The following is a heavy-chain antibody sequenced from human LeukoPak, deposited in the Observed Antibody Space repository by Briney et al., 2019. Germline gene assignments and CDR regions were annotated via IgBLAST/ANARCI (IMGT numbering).Heavy chain of an antibody. Sequence: PSETLSLTCTVSGGSISSSSYYWGWIRQPPGKGLEWIGSIYYSGSTYYNPSLKSRVTISVDTSKNQFSLKLSSVTAADTAVYYCARLGYYDSSGPIDYFDYWGQGTLVTVSS. J-gene: IGHJ4*02. CDR1: GGSISSSSYY. D-gene: IGHD3-22*01. CDR3: ARLGYYDSSGPIDYFDY. CDR2: IYYSGST. V-gene: IGHV4-39*07.